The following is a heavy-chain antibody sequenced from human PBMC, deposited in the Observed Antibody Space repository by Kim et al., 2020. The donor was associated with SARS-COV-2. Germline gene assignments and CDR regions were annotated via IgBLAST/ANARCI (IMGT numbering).Heavy chain of an antibody. D-gene: IGHD1-20*01. CDR2: ISASSTYK. V-gene: IGHV3-21*06. CDR3: ARDNSLDY. J-gene: IGHJ4*02. Sequence: WGSLRLSCAASGVTFSSYTMNWVREAPGKGLEWVSSISASSTYKYCADSVKGRFTISRDNAKNSLYLQMNSLRADDTAVYYCARDNSLDYWGQGTLVTVSS. CDR1: GVTFSSYT.